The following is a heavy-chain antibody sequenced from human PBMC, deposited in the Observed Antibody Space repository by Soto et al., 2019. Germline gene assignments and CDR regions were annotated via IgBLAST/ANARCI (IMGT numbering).Heavy chain of an antibody. Sequence: SETLSLTCTVSGPSITSYYWSWIRQPPGKGLEWIEYIYYRGTTNYNPSLKSRVTISVDRSKNQFSLKLSSVTAADTAVYYCARFDYIDSGYFDYWGQGTLVTVSS. CDR2: IYYRGTT. CDR3: ARFDYIDSGYFDY. CDR1: GPSITSYY. J-gene: IGHJ4*02. D-gene: IGHD4-4*01. V-gene: IGHV4-59*12.